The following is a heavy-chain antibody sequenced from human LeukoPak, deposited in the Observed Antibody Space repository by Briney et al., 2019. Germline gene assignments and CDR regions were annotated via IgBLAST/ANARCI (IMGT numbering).Heavy chain of an antibody. J-gene: IGHJ4*02. V-gene: IGHV3-48*03. CDR1: GFPFSIYE. CDR3: ALLAVASDFDY. D-gene: IGHD6-19*01. CDR2: IGSSGTTI. Sequence: TGGSLRLSCAVSGFPFSIYEMNWVRQAPGKGLEWVSNIGSSGTTIYYADSVKGRFSISRDNAKSSLYLQMNSLRVEVTAVYYCALLAVASDFDYWGQGALVTVSS.